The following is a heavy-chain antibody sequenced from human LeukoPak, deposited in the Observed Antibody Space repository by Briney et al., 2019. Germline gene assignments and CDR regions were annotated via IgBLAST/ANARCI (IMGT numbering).Heavy chain of an antibody. V-gene: IGHV4-34*01. D-gene: IGHD3-3*01. CDR1: GGSLSGFY. CDR2: VNHGGST. J-gene: IGHJ5*02. CDR3: ARASFCDGNTCHNLSFFAP. Sequence: SETLSLTCAVNGGSLSGFYWSWIRQPPGKGLEWIGRVNHGGSTNYNPSLKSRVTMSVGTSKNQFSLKLSSVTAADTAVYYCARASFCDGNTCHNLSFFAPWGQGTLVTVSS.